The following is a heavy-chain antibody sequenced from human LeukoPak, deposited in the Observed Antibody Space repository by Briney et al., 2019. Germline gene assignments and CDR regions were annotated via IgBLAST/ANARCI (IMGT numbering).Heavy chain of an antibody. J-gene: IGHJ3*02. Sequence: PSESLSLTCTVSGGSISSYYWSWIRQPPGKGLEWIGRIYTSGSTNYNPSLKSRVTMSVDTSKNQFSLKLSSVTAADTAVYYCARDCPYSSGWLSAFDIWGQGTMVTVSS. V-gene: IGHV4-4*07. CDR2: IYTSGST. D-gene: IGHD6-19*01. CDR1: GGSISSYY. CDR3: ARDCPYSSGWLSAFDI.